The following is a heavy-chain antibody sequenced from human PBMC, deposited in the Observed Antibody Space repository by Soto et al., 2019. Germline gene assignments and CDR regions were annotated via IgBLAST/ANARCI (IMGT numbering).Heavy chain of an antibody. D-gene: IGHD2-2*01. V-gene: IGHV1-69*04. CDR2: IIPSLGIA. CDR3: ARERVVPAPRPFEKEPRGYMDV. J-gene: IGHJ6*03. Sequence: RASNCSVDTYSISWVRQPPRTRLEGMGRIIPSLGIATYAQKFQGRVTITADKSTSTAYMELSSLRSEDTAVYYCARERVVPAPRPFEKEPRGYMDVWGKGTTVTVSS. CDR1: NCSVDTYS.